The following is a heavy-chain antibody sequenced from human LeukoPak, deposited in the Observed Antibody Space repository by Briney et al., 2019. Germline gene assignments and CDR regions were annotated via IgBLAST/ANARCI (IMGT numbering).Heavy chain of an antibody. CDR3: ATYYGGDTPFDY. J-gene: IGHJ4*02. V-gene: IGHV1-24*01. D-gene: IGHD3-22*01. CDR2: LDPGHGEK. CDR1: GYRLADVY. Sequence: GASVKVSCRVSGYRLADVYIHWVRQAPGPGLEWMGGLDPGHGEKLYAQKFQGRVSMTVDTSTDTAFMELSSLRSEDTAIYYCATYYGGDTPFDYWGQGTLVTVSS.